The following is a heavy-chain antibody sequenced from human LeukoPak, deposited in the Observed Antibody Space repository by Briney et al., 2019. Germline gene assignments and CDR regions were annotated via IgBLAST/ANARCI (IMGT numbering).Heavy chain of an antibody. J-gene: IGHJ4*02. CDR1: GGSFSGYY. D-gene: IGHD5-18*01. V-gene: IGHV4-34*01. CDR3: ARATDEVDTTHLGY. CDR2: INHSGST. Sequence: SETLSLTCAVYGGSFSGYYWSWIRQPPGKGLEWIGEINHSGSTNYNPSLKSRVTISVDTSKNQFSLKLSSVTAADTAVYYCARATDEVDTTHLGYWGQGTLDTVSS.